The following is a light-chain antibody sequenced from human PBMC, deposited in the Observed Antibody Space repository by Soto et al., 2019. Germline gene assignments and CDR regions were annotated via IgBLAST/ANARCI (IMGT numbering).Light chain of an antibody. CDR3: QQYNSYSWT. J-gene: IGKJ1*01. CDR2: DAS. CDR1: QSISSW. V-gene: IGKV1-5*01. Sequence: IQMTHSPSTLSASVGDRITITSRASQSISSWLAWYQQKPGKAPKLLIYDASSLESGVPSRFSGSGSGTEFTLTISSLQPDDFATYYCQQYNSYSWTFGQGTKVDIK.